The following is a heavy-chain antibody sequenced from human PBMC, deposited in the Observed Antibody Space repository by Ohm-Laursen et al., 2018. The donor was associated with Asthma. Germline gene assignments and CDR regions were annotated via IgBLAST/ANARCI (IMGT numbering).Heavy chain of an antibody. J-gene: IGHJ4*02. V-gene: IGHV4-34*01. CDR1: GGSFSGYY. Sequence: SDTLSLTWAVYGGSFSGYYWGWIRQPPEKRLEWIGSIYYTGSPTYSPSLKTRVTISVDTSKNQFSLRLRSVTAADTAVYYCARQARYLTSGSYYSTLDSWGQGTLVTVSS. D-gene: IGHD3-10*01. CDR2: IYYTGSP. CDR3: ARQARYLTSGSYYSTLDS.